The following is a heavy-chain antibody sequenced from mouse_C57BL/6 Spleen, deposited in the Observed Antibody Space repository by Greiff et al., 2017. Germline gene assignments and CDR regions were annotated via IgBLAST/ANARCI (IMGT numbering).Heavy chain of an antibody. CDR1: GFNIKDYC. CDR3: ARRDYGYLHGFEY. V-gene: IGHV14-1*01. CDR2: INPRDGDT. D-gene: IGHD2-2*01. J-gene: IGHJ4*01. Sequence: VQLQQSGAELVKPGASVKLSCTASGFNIKDYCMHWVKQRPGQGLEWIGNINPRDGDTKYNPKFQGKATLTADNSSNTAYLQLSSLTSEDAAVYYCARRDYGYLHGFEYWGQGTRVNGSA.